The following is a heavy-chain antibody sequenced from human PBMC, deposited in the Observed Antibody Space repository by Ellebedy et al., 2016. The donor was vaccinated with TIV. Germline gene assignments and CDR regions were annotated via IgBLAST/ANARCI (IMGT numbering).Heavy chain of an antibody. J-gene: IGHJ4*02. CDR2: VYYTGNI. CDR3: AELTRFGEFPCDF. Sequence: MPSETLSLTCSVSGGSISGYYWRWIRQPPGKGLQWLGYVYYTGNINYNPSLKSRVTRSLDPSKHQFSLKLNSVTVADTAVYYCAELTRFGEFPCDFWGQGSLVTVSS. CDR1: GGSISGYY. V-gene: IGHV4-59*08. D-gene: IGHD3-10*01.